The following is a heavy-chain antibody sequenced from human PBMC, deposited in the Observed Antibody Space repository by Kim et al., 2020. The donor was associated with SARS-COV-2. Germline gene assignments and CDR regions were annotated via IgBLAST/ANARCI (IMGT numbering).Heavy chain of an antibody. D-gene: IGHD4-17*01. Sequence: GGSLRLSCAASGFTFSSYWMHWVRQAPGKGLVWVSRINSDGSSTSYADSVKGRFTISRDNAKNTLYLQMNSLRAEDTAVYYCARLGDYGAFDIWGQGTMVTVSS. CDR1: GFTFSSYW. CDR3: ARLGDYGAFDI. V-gene: IGHV3-74*01. J-gene: IGHJ3*02. CDR2: INSDGSST.